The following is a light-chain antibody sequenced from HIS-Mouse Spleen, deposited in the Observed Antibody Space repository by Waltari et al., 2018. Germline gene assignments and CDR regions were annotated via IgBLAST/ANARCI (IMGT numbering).Light chain of an antibody. Sequence: QSALTQPPSASGSPGQSVTISCTGTSSDVGGYNYVSWYQQHPGKAPKLMIYEVSKRPSGVPDRFSGSKSGKPASRTVSGLQAEDEADYYCSSYAGSNNLVFGGGTKLTVL. J-gene: IGLJ2*01. CDR2: EVS. CDR1: SSDVGGYNY. CDR3: SSYAGSNNLV. V-gene: IGLV2-8*01.